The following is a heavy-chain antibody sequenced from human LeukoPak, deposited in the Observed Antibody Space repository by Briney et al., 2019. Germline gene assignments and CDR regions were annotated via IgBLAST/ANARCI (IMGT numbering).Heavy chain of an antibody. J-gene: IGHJ4*02. CDR1: GSTFSSYA. CDR2: ISGSAGST. D-gene: IGHD5-12*01. V-gene: IGHV3-23*01. CDR3: AKGRVVSITLCFAD. Sequence: GGSLRLSCAASGSTFSSYAMSWVRQAPGKGLEWVSGISGSAGSTNYADSVKGRFTISRDYSKNTLYLQMNSLRAEDTAIYYCAKGRVVSITLCFADWGQGTLVTVSS.